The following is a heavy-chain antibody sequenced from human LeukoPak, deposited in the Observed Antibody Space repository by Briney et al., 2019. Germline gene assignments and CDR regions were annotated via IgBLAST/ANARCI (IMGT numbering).Heavy chain of an antibody. CDR3: ARDTAEGTAAGYYYYYGMDV. CDR2: ISYDGSNK. CDR1: GFTFSSYA. Sequence: GGSLRLSCAASGFTFSSYAMHWVRQAPGKGLEWVAVISYDGSNKYYADSVKGRFTISRDNSKNTLYLQMNSLRAEDTAVYYCARDTAEGTAAGYYYYYGMDVWGQGTTVTVSS. J-gene: IGHJ6*02. V-gene: IGHV3-30-3*01. D-gene: IGHD6-13*01.